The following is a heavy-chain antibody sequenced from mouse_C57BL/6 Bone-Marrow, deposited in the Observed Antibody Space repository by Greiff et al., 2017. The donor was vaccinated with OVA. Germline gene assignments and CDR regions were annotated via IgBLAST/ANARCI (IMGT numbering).Heavy chain of an antibody. D-gene: IGHD1-1*01. CDR1: GYAFSSSW. CDR2: IDPENGDT. J-gene: IGHJ4*01. Sequence: EVQLQQSGPELVKPGASVKISCKASGYAFSSSWMNWVKQRPEQGLEWIGWIDPENGDTEYASKFQGKATITADTSSNTAYLQLSSLTSEDTAVYYCTRSIYYYGSSYAMDYWGQGTSVTVSS. CDR3: TRSIYYYGSSYAMDY. V-gene: IGHV14-4*01.